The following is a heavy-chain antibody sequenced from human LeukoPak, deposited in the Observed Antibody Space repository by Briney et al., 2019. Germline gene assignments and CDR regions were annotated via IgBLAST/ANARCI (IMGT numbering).Heavy chain of an antibody. CDR3: ARDRRSQWELPGGVDY. CDR1: GFTFSSYW. Sequence: GGSLRLSCAASGFTFSSYWMSWVRQAPGKGLEWVANIKQDGSEKYYVDSVKGRFTISRDNAKNSPYLQMNSPRAEDTAVYYCARDRRSQWELPGGVDYWGQGTLVTVSS. D-gene: IGHD1-26*01. J-gene: IGHJ4*02. V-gene: IGHV3-7*01. CDR2: IKQDGSEK.